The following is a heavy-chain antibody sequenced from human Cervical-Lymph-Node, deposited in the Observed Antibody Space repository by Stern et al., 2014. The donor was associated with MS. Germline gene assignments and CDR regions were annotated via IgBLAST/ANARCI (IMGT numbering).Heavy chain of an antibody. D-gene: IGHD3-10*01. V-gene: IGHV1-69*01. CDR3: ARRGSARRGSGWLDP. CDR2: IIPVLSTI. CDR1: GGTYNSHG. Sequence: EKLVESGAEVKKPGSSVKVSCKASGGTYNSHGISWVRQAPGQGLEWMGGIIPVLSTIDYAQKFQGRVTITADESTSTTYMELSSLRSEDTAVYYCARRGSARRGSGWLDPWGQGTLVTVSS. J-gene: IGHJ5*02.